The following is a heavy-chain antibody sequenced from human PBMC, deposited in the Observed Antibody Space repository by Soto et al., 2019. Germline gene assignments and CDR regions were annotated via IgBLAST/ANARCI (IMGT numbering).Heavy chain of an antibody. J-gene: IGHJ6*02. CDR3: ARDINYDILTGKGGYMDV. V-gene: IGHV3-21*01. CDR1: GFTFSSYS. CDR2: ISSSSSYI. D-gene: IGHD3-9*01. Sequence: LRLSCAASGFTFSSYSMNWVRQAPGKGLEWVSSISSSSSYIYYADSVKGRFTISRDNAKNSPYLQMNSLRAEDTAVYYCARDINYDILTGKGGYMDVWGQGTTVTVSS.